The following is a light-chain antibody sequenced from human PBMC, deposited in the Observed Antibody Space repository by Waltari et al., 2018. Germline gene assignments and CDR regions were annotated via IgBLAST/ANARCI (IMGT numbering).Light chain of an antibody. CDR3: AAWDDNLSGLV. V-gene: IGLV1-47*01. J-gene: IGLJ3*02. CDR1: SSNIGSNY. CDR2: KNN. Sequence: QSVLTQPPSASGTPGQKVTISCNGSSSNIGSNYVSWYQQFPGTAPKLLIFKNNQRPSGVPDRFSDSKSGTSASLAINGLRSEDEADYYCAAWDDNLSGLVLGGGTKVTVL.